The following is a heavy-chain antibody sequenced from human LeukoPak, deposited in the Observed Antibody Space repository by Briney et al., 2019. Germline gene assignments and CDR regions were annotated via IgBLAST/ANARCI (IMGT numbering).Heavy chain of an antibody. Sequence: PGGSLRLSCAASGFTLSSYGMSWVRQAPGKGLEWVSAISGSGGSTYYADSVKGRFTISRDNSKNTLYLQINSVRAEDTVVYYWAKGAGDYYFDYWGQGTLVTVSS. D-gene: IGHD4-17*01. V-gene: IGHV3-23*01. J-gene: IGHJ4*02. CDR1: GFTLSSYG. CDR2: ISGSGGST. CDR3: AKGAGDYYFDY.